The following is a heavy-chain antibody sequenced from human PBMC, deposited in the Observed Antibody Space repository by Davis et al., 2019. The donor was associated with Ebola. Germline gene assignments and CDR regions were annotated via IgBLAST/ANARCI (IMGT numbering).Heavy chain of an antibody. CDR2: ISSSSRTI. CDR1: GFTFSNYN. Sequence: GGSLRLSCAASGFTFSNYNMNWVRQAPGKGLEWVSYISSSSRTIYYADSVRGRFTISRDNAKNSLYLQMNSLRDEDTGVYYGARDPDTAMASDAFDIWGQGTMVTVSS. J-gene: IGHJ3*02. D-gene: IGHD5-18*01. V-gene: IGHV3-48*02. CDR3: ARDPDTAMASDAFDI.